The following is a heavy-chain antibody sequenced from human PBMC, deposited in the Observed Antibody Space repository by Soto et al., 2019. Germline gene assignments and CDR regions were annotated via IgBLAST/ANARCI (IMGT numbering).Heavy chain of an antibody. D-gene: IGHD3-10*01. CDR2: IYYSGST. CDR1: GGSISSGGYY. J-gene: IGHJ6*02. Sequence: SETLSLTCTVSGGSISSGGYYWSWIRQHPGKGLKWIGYIYYSGSTYYNPSLKSRVTISVDTSKNQFSLKLSSVTAADTAVYYFAVRITMVRGVIIARRNYYGMDGWGQVSTVTVSS. V-gene: IGHV4-31*02. CDR3: AVRITMVRGVIIARRNYYGMDG.